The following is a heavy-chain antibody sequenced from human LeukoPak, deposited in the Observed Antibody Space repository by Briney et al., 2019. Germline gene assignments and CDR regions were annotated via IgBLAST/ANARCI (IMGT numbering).Heavy chain of an antibody. CDR1: GFTLSDYW. Sequence: GGSLRLSCAASGFTLSDYWMRWVRQAPGRGLEWVANINQDGSQTYYLGSVKGRFTISRDNAKNSLYLQMNSLRVEDTAVYYCARRYFDLWGRGTLVSVSS. J-gene: IGHJ2*01. V-gene: IGHV3-7*01. CDR3: ARRYFDL. CDR2: INQDGSQT.